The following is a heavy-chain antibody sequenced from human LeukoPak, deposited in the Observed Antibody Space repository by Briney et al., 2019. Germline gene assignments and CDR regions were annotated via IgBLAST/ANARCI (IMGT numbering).Heavy chain of an antibody. V-gene: IGHV3-23*01. J-gene: IGHJ4*02. CDR1: GFTFSSYT. CDR3: VFWFDDSTG. D-gene: IGHD3-10*01. CDR2: ISGSGVGT. Sequence: SGGSLRLSCAASGFTFSSYTMNWVRQAPGKGLEWVSAISGSGVGTYYADSVKGRFTISRDNSWNTLYLQMNSLRAEDTAVYYCVFWFDDSTGWGQGTLVTVSS.